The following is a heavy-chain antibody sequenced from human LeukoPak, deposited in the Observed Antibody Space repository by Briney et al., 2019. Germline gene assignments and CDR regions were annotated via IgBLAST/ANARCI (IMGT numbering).Heavy chain of an antibody. V-gene: IGHV4-39*07. CDR3: ARVPRYDILTGYYIGWRGSHIAYYFDY. CDR1: GGSISSSSYY. Sequence: KASETLSLTCTVSGGSISSSSYYWGWIRQPPGKGLEWIGEINHSGSTNYNPSLKSRVTISVDTSKNQFSLKLSSVTAADTAVYYCARVPRYDILTGYYIGWRGSHIAYYFDYWGQGTLVTVSS. D-gene: IGHD3-9*01. J-gene: IGHJ4*02. CDR2: INHSGST.